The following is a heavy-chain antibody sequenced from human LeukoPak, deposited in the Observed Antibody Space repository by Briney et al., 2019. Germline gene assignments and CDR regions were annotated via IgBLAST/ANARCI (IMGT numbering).Heavy chain of an antibody. J-gene: IGHJ4*02. CDR2: VSYDGSNK. CDR3: AKGGYYPDY. D-gene: IGHD3-10*01. Sequence: TGGSLRLSCVASGFTFSSYAMSWVRQAPGKGLEWVAVVSYDGSNKYYADSVKGRFTISRDNSKNTLYLQMNSLRAEDTAVYYCAKGGYYPDYWGQGTLVTVSS. CDR1: GFTFSSYA. V-gene: IGHV3-30*04.